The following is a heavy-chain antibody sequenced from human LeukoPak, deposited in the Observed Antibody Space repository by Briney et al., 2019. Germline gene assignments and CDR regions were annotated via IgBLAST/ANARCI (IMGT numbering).Heavy chain of an antibody. CDR2: IKQDGSEK. J-gene: IGHJ4*02. CDR3: ATSTAAAGTD. D-gene: IGHD6-13*01. Sequence: GSLRLSCAASGFTFSNLWMSWVRQAPGKGLKWVANIKQDGSEKYYVDSVKGRFTISRDNAQNSLYLQMNSLTAEDTAIYYCATSTAAAGTDWGQGTLVAVSS. CDR1: GFTFSNLW. V-gene: IGHV3-7*03.